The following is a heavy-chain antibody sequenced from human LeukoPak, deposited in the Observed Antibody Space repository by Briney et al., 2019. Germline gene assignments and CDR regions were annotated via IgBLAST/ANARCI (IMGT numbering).Heavy chain of an antibody. Sequence: GGSLRLSCAASGFTFSGYWMTWVRQAPGKGLEWVANIKQDGSEKFYVDSVKGRFTVSRDNAKNSLYLQMNSLRVEDTAVYYCARASPDEYCSSTSCSADYWGQGTLVTVSS. CDR2: IKQDGSEK. CDR1: GFTFSGYW. D-gene: IGHD2-2*01. V-gene: IGHV3-7*01. CDR3: ARASPDEYCSSTSCSADY. J-gene: IGHJ4*02.